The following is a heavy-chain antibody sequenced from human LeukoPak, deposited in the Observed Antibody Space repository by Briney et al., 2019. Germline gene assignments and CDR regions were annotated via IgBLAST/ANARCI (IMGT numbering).Heavy chain of an antibody. CDR3: AREHNGYNNIRFFDY. CDR2: IYHSGST. J-gene: IGHJ4*02. D-gene: IGHD5-24*01. CDR1: GGXISSGGYS. V-gene: IGHV4-30-2*01. Sequence: SQTLSLTCAVSGGXISSGGYSWSWIRQPPGKGLEWIGYIYHSGSTYYNPSLKSRVTISVDRSKNQFSLKLSSVTAADTAVYYCAREHNGYNNIRFFDYWGQGTLVTVSS.